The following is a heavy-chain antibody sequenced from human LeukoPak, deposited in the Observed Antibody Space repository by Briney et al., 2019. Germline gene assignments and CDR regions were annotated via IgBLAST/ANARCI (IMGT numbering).Heavy chain of an antibody. D-gene: IGHD4-11*01. CDR1: GFTFSSYE. V-gene: IGHV3-48*03. CDR2: ISSSGSTI. Sequence: GGSLRLSCAASGFTFSSYEMNWVRQAPGKGLEWVSYISSSGSTIYYADSVKGRFTISRDSSKNTLYLQMNSLRAEDTAVYYCARDTGLHRAFDYWGQGTLVTVSS. CDR3: ARDTGLHRAFDY. J-gene: IGHJ4*02.